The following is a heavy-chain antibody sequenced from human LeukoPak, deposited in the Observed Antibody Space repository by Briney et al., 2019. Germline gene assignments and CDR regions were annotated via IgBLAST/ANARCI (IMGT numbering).Heavy chain of an antibody. CDR3: ARDRRGSWFGESSWFDP. D-gene: IGHD3-10*01. Sequence: ASVKVSCKASGYTFTGYYMHWVRQAPGQGLEWMGWINPNSGDTNYAQKFQGRVTMTRDTSISTAYMELSRLRSDDTAVYYCARDRRGSWFGESSWFDPWGQGTLVTVSS. CDR2: INPNSGDT. V-gene: IGHV1-2*02. J-gene: IGHJ5*02. CDR1: GYTFTGYY.